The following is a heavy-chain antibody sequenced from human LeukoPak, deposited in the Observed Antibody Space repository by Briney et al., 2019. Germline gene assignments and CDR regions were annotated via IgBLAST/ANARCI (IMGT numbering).Heavy chain of an antibody. J-gene: IGHJ6*02. Sequence: KDGESLKISCKGSGYSFTSYWIGWVRQMPGKGLEWMGIIYPGDSDTRYSPSFQGQVTISADKSVSTAYLQWSSLKASDTAMYYRARHGWFGELSPLYYYYGMDVWGQGTTVTVSS. CDR1: GYSFTSYW. D-gene: IGHD3-10*01. CDR2: IYPGDSDT. V-gene: IGHV5-51*01. CDR3: ARHGWFGELSPLYYYYGMDV.